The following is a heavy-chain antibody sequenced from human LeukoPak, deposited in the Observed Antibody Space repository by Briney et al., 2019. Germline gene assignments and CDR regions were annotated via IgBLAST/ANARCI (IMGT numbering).Heavy chain of an antibody. J-gene: IGHJ5*02. CDR3: ARDLGGVEANWFDP. CDR2: IYYSGST. CDR1: GGSISSYY. Sequence: SETLSLTCTVSGGSISSYYWSWIRQPPGKGLEWIGYIYYSGSTNYNPSLKSRVTISVDTSKNQFSLKLSSVTAAYTAVYYCARDLGGVEANWFDPWGQGTLVTVSS. V-gene: IGHV4-59*01. D-gene: IGHD3-16*01.